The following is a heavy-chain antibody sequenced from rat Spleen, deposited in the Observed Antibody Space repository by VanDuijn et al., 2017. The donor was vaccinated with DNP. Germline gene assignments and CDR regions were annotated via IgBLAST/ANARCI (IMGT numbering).Heavy chain of an antibody. D-gene: IGHD1-11*01. CDR2: ISTSGSRT. V-gene: IGHV5-25*01. CDR3: ARHSTAHYFDY. Sequence: EVQLVESGGGLVQPGRSLKLSCAASGFTFSNYYMAWVRQAPKKGLEWVATISTSGSRTYYPDSVKGRFTISRDNAKSSLYLQMNSLKSEDTATYYCARHSTAHYFDYWGQGVMVTVSS. J-gene: IGHJ2*01. CDR1: GFTFSNYY.